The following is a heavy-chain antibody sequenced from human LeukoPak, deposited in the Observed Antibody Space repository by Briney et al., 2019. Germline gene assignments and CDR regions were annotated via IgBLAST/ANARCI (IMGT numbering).Heavy chain of an antibody. D-gene: IGHD1-26*01. CDR2: ISSSTSSM. CDR3: ARATWVGWFDP. V-gene: IGHV3-48*04. Sequence: PGGSLRLSCAASGFTFSSYNMNWVRQAPGKGLEWVSHISSSTSSMYYADSVKGRFTISRDNAKNSLYLQMNSLRAEDTAVYYCARATWVGWFDPWGQGTLVTVSS. J-gene: IGHJ5*02. CDR1: GFTFSSYN.